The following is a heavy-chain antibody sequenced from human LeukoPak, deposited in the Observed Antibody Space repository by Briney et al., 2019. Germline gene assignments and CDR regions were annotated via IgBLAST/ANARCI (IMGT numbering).Heavy chain of an antibody. D-gene: IGHD1-26*01. CDR2: ISWNSGSI. Sequence: GGSLRLSCAASGFTFDDYAMHWVRQAPGKGLEWVSGISWNSGSIGYADSVKGRFTISRDNAKDSLYLQMNSLRAEDTALYYCAKDKSRVGATTTFDYWGQGTQVTVSS. CDR3: AKDKSRVGATTTFDY. CDR1: GFTFDDYA. V-gene: IGHV3-9*01. J-gene: IGHJ4*02.